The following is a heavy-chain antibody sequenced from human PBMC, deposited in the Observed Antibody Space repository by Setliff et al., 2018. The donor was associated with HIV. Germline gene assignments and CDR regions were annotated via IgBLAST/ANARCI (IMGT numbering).Heavy chain of an antibody. CDR1: GGSISSTNYY. CDR3: AREIQFSATTYYYYYMDD. CDR2: IYASGRT. D-gene: IGHD5-18*01. Sequence: SETLSLTCTVSGGSISSTNYYWSWIRQPAGKGLEWIGRIYASGRTNYNPSLKSRVTLSVDTSKNQFSLKVTSVTAADTAVYYCAREIQFSATTYYYYYMDDWGRGTTVTVSS. J-gene: IGHJ6*03. V-gene: IGHV4-61*02.